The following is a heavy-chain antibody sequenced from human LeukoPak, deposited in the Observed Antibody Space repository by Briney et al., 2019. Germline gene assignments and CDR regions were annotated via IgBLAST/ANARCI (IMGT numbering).Heavy chain of an antibody. Sequence: SETLSLTCSVSGVSLGGTTYYWGWIRQSPEKGLEWIGSVSSGGSSSYSPSLKSRVSVSGDTSRNQFSLRLTSVTAADTAVYYCARSDHSHFVNWFDSWGQGILAIVSS. CDR3: ARSDHSHFVNWFDS. J-gene: IGHJ5*01. D-gene: IGHD1-26*01. CDR1: GVSLGGTTYY. V-gene: IGHV4-39*01. CDR2: VSSGGSS.